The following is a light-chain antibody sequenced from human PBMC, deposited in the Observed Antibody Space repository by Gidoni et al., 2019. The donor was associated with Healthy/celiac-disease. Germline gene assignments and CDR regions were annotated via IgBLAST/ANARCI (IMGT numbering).Light chain of an antibody. Sequence: DIQMNQSPSTLSASVGDRVTITCRASQSISSWLAWYQQKPGKAPKLLIYKASSLESGVPSRCSGSGSGTEFTLTISSLQPDDFATYYCQQYNSYSTFGQGTKVEIK. CDR3: QQYNSYST. CDR1: QSISSW. CDR2: KAS. V-gene: IGKV1-5*03. J-gene: IGKJ1*01.